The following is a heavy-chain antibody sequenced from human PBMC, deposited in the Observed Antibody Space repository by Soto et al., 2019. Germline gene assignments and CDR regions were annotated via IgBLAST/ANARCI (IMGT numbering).Heavy chain of an antibody. CDR2: TYYRSKWYS. D-gene: IGHD6-19*01. J-gene: IGHJ4*02. V-gene: IGHV6-1*01. CDR1: GDSVSSTSTA. CDR3: ARGSDYSGWV. Sequence: SQTLSLTCAISGDSVSSTSTAWSWIRQSPSRGLEWLGRTYYRSKWYSDYAVSVKSRITLNPDTSKNQFSLQLKSVTPEDTAVYYCARGSDYSGWVWGQGTLGTVSS.